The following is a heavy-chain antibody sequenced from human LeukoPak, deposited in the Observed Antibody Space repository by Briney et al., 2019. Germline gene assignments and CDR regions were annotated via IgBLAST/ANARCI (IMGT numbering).Heavy chain of an antibody. D-gene: IGHD2-2*01. CDR3: ARDRRSSTSCYRGRGWFDP. V-gene: IGHV1-18*01. CDR2: ISAYNGNT. Sequence: GASVKVSCKASGYTFTSYGISWVRQAPGQGLEWMGWISAYNGNTNYAQKLQGRVTMTTDTSTSTAYMELRSLRSDDTAVYYCARDRRSSTSCYRGRGWFDPWGQGTLVTVSS. CDR1: GYTFTSYG. J-gene: IGHJ5*02.